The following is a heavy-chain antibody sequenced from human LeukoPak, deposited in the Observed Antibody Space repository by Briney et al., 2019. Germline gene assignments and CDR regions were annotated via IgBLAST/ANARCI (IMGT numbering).Heavy chain of an antibody. V-gene: IGHV1-18*01. Sequence: ASVKVSCKASGYTFTSYGISWVRQAPGQGLEWMGWISAYNGNTNYAQKLQGRVTMTTDTSTSTAYVELRSLRSDDTAVYYCARVGYCSGGSCSYYFDYWGQGTLVTVSS. J-gene: IGHJ4*02. CDR3: ARVGYCSGGSCSYYFDY. CDR2: ISAYNGNT. CDR1: GYTFTSYG. D-gene: IGHD2-15*01.